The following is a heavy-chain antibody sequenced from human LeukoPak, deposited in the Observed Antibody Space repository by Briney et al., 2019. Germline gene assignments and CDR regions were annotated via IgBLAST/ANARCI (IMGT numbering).Heavy chain of an antibody. CDR3: ASIQYSGYVFDY. CDR1: GGSISSSSYY. CDR2: IYYSGST. Sequence: SETLSLTCTVSGGSISSSSYYWGWIRQPPGKGLEWIGSIYYSGSTYYNPSLKSRVTISVDTCKNQFSLKLSSVTAADTAVYYCASIQYSGYVFDYWGQGTLVTVSS. J-gene: IGHJ4*02. D-gene: IGHD5-12*01. V-gene: IGHV4-39*07.